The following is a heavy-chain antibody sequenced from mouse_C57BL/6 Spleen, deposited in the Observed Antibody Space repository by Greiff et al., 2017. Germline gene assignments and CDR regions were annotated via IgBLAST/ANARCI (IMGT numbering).Heavy chain of an antibody. CDR3: VRREGEFSGIEGWFSY. D-gene: IGHD1-1*01. J-gene: IGHJ3*01. Sequence: VQLQQSGPELVKPGASVKISCKASGYSFTGYYMNWVKQSPEKSLEWIGEINPSTGGTTYNQKFKAKATLTVDKSSRTAYMQLKRLNSEDSAVYNCVRREGEFSGIEGWFSYTGPKTLFSLSA. CDR1: GYSFTGYY. V-gene: IGHV1-42*01. CDR2: INPSTGGT.